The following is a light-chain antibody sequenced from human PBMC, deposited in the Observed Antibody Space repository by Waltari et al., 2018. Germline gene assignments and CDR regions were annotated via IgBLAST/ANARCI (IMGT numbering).Light chain of an antibody. Sequence: QLVLTQSPSASASLGASVKLTCTLSSGHSTNVVAWLQQQSEKGPRFLMKVNSDGSHTKGDEIPDRFSGPSSGAERYLTISILQSEDEADYYCQTGGHGTWVFGGGTKLTVL. J-gene: IGLJ3*02. CDR2: VNSDGSH. CDR3: QTGGHGTWV. V-gene: IGLV4-69*01. CDR1: SGHSTNV.